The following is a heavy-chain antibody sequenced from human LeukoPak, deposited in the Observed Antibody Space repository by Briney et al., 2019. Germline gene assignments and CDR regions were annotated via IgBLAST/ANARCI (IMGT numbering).Heavy chain of an antibody. J-gene: IGHJ4*02. D-gene: IGHD1-26*01. V-gene: IGHV3-33*08. CDR1: GFTFSAYW. Sequence: GGSLRLSCAASGFTFSAYWMSWVRQAPGKGLEWVAVIWYDGSNKYYADSVKGRFTISRDNSKNTLYLQMNSLRAEDTAVYYCARENSGSSETYYFDYWGQGTLVTVSS. CDR2: IWYDGSNK. CDR3: ARENSGSSETYYFDY.